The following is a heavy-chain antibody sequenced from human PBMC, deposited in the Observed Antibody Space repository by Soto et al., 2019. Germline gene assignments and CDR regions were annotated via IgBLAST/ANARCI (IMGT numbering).Heavy chain of an antibody. CDR3: ARDPSDWCSGSYNDFDD. D-gene: IGHD3-10*02. CDR1: GYSFTSYW. Sequence: GESLKISCKGSGYSFTSYWIGWVRQMPGKGLEWMGIIYPGDSDTRYSPSFQGQVTISADRSISTAYLQWSSLKASDTAMYYYARDPSDWCSGSYNDFDDWGQGALVTVSS. J-gene: IGHJ1*01. V-gene: IGHV5-51*01. CDR2: IYPGDSDT.